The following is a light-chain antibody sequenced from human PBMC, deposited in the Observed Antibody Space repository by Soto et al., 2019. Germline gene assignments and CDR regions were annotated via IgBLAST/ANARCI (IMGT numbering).Light chain of an antibody. J-gene: IGKJ2*01. CDR2: WAS. CDR3: QQYYSTPYT. CDR1: QSVLYRSNNTNY. V-gene: IGKV4-1*01. Sequence: IVMTQSPDSLAVSLGERATINCKSSQSVLYRSNNTNYLAWYQQKPGQPPKLLISWASTRESGVPDRFSGSGSGTDFTLTISSLQAEDVAVYYCQQYYSTPYTFGQGTKLEIK.